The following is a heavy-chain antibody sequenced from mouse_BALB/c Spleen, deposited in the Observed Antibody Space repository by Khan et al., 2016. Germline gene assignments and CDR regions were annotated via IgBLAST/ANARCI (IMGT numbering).Heavy chain of an antibody. CDR3: DMHWRAYRYGYAMDY. D-gene: IGHD2-14*01. J-gene: IGHJ4*01. Sequence: EVELVESGGGLVKPGGSLKLSCAAAGFAFSSYDMSWVRQTPEKRLEWVAYISTGGRHTYYTDTVKGRFTISRDNANNHLYLQMNSLKSEDAAMYYCDMHWRAYRYGYAMDYWGQGTSVTVSS. CDR2: ISTGGRHT. CDR1: GFAFSSYD. V-gene: IGHV5-12-1*01.